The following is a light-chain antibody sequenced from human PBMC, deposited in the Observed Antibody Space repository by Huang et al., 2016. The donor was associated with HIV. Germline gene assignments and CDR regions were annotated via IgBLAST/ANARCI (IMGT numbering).Light chain of an antibody. CDR2: QAS. CDR1: QSISDY. CDR3: QQHYTYSALT. Sequence: DIQMTQSPSTLSASVGDRVTITCRASQSISDYLAWYQQKPGAAPRLLIYQASTLETGVPLRFSGSGFGTEFTLTISSLQPDDFATYYCQQHYTYSALTFGGGTKVENK. V-gene: IGKV1-5*03. J-gene: IGKJ4*01.